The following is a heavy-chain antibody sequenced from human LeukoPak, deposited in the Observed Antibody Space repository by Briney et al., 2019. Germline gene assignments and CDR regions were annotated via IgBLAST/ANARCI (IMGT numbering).Heavy chain of an antibody. CDR2: INTDGGAI. J-gene: IGHJ3*02. V-gene: IGHV3-74*01. Sequence: GGSLRLSCAASGFTFSNYWMHWVRRAPGKGLVWVSRINTDGGAISYADSVKGRFTISTDNAKNTLYLQMNSLRAEDTAIYYCARGSSSWNNAFDIWGQGTMVTVSS. D-gene: IGHD6-13*01. CDR1: GFTFSNYW. CDR3: ARGSSSWNNAFDI.